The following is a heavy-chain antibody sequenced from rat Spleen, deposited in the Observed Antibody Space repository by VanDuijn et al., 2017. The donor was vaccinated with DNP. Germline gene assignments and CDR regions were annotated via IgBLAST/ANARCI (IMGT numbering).Heavy chain of an antibody. Sequence: EVQLVESGGGLVQPGRSLKLSCAASGFTFSDYYMAWVRQAPTKGLEWVASISYDGKRTYYRDSVKGRFTISRDNAKSTLYLQMDSLRSEDTATYYCTTLNFYASLAEYFDYWGQGVMVTVSS. CDR1: GFTFSDYY. V-gene: IGHV5-20*01. D-gene: IGHD1-12*01. J-gene: IGHJ2*01. CDR3: TTLNFYASLAEYFDY. CDR2: ISYDGKRT.